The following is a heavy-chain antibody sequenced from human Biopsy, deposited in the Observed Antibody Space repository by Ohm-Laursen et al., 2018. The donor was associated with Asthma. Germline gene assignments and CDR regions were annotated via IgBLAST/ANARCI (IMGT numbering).Heavy chain of an antibody. Sequence: SVKVSCKISGYSFTDLSMHWVRQAPGQGLEWLGGIMTVFGTTNYAQKFQGRVTITADESTSTAYMEVTSLRSEDTAIYYCARCQVGYSSGWSLLLKKIYYSGMDVWGQGTAVTVSS. J-gene: IGHJ6*02. D-gene: IGHD6-19*01. CDR2: IMTVFGTT. V-gene: IGHV1-69*13. CDR1: GYSFTDLS. CDR3: ARCQVGYSSGWSLLLKKIYYSGMDV.